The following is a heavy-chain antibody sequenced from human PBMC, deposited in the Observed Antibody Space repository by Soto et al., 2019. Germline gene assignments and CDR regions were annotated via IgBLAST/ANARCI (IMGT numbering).Heavy chain of an antibody. J-gene: IGHJ4*02. CDR1: GGTFSSYA. V-gene: IGHV1-69*06. CDR2: IIPIFGTA. CDR3: ARQCDTHGSGWFEYFDY. D-gene: IGHD6-19*01. Sequence: VQLVQSGAELKKPGSSVKVSCKASGGTFSSYAFNWVRQAPGQGLEWMGGIIPIFGTANYAQRFQGRATIAADKSRSTAYMELSSLRAEDTVVYFCARQCDTHGSGWFEYFDYWGQGTLVSVSS.